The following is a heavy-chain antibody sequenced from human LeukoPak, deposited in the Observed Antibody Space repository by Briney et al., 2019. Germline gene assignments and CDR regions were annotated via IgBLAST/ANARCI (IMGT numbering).Heavy chain of an antibody. J-gene: IGHJ6*03. CDR2: IKQDGSEK. D-gene: IGHD2-2*01. V-gene: IGHV3-7*01. Sequence: PGGSLRLSCAASGFTFSSYWMSWVRQAPGKGLEWVANIKQDGSEKYYVDSVKGRFTISRDNAKNSLYLQMNSLRAEDTAVYYCARDVIVPAAMSYYYYYYMDVWAKGQWSPSL. CDR1: GFTFSSYW. CDR3: ARDVIVPAAMSYYYYYYMDV.